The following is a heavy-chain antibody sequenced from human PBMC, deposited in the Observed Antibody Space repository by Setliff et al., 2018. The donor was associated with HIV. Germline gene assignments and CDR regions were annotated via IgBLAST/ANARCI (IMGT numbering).Heavy chain of an antibody. Sequence: ASVKVSCKASGYTLTDFYIHWVRQAPGQGLEWMGWIAPNRGGTGYAENLQGRVTMTWDRSTRTAYVELRSLTFDDTAVYYCARDPIGIDFGLSYYMDVWGKGTAVTVSS. J-gene: IGHJ6*03. D-gene: IGHD3-3*01. CDR2: IAPNRGGT. CDR1: GYTLTDFY. V-gene: IGHV1-2*02. CDR3: ARDPIGIDFGLSYYMDV.